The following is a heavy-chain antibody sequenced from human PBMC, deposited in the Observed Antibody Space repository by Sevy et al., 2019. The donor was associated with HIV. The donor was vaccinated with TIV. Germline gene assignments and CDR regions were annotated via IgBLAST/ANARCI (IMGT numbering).Heavy chain of an antibody. Sequence: ASVKVSCKASGYTLTRYDISWVRQAPGKGLEWMGWISAYNGNTNYAQKLQGRVTMTPDTSTSTAYMELRSLRSDDTAVYYCAGGDGRDSYFFDYWGQGTLVTVSS. J-gene: IGHJ4*02. CDR1: GYTLTRYD. CDR2: ISAYNGNT. V-gene: IGHV1-18*01. CDR3: AGGDGRDSYFFDY.